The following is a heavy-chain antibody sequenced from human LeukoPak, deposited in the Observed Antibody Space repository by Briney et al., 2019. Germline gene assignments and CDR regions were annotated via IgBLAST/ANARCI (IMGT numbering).Heavy chain of an antibody. CDR2: IYTSGST. Sequence: PSETLSLTCTASGGSISSYYWSWIRQPAGKGLEWIGRIYTSGSTNYNPSLKSRVTMSVDTSKNQFSLKLSSVTAADTAVYYCARVHRYSSSWAFDYWGQGTLVTVSS. J-gene: IGHJ4*02. CDR1: GGSISSYY. D-gene: IGHD6-13*01. V-gene: IGHV4-4*07. CDR3: ARVHRYSSSWAFDY.